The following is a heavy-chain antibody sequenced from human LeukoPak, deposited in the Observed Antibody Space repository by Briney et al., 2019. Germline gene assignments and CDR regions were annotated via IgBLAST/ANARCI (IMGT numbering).Heavy chain of an antibody. CDR2: IWYGGSNK. J-gene: IGHJ4*02. CDR1: GFTFSSYG. CDR3: AKAGVGATERYYFDY. Sequence: PGGSLRLSCVASGFTFSSYGMHWVRQAPGKGLEWVAVIWYGGSNKYYADSVKGRFTISRDNSKNTLYLQMNSLRAEDTAVYYCAKAGVGATERYYFDYWGQGTLVTVSS. V-gene: IGHV3-30*02. D-gene: IGHD1-26*01.